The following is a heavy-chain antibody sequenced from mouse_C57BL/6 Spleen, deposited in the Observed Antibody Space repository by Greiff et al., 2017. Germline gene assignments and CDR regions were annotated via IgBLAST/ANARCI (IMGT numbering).Heavy chain of an antibody. CDR3: ARDYYGSSYWFAY. V-gene: IGHV1-72*01. Sequence: QVQLQQPGAELVKPGASVKLSCKASGYTFTSYWMHWVKQRPGRGLGWIGRIDPNSGGTKYNEKFKSKATLTVDKPSSTAYMQLSSLTSEDSAVYYCARDYYGSSYWFAYWGQGTLVTVSA. CDR1: GYTFTSYW. CDR2: IDPNSGGT. J-gene: IGHJ3*01. D-gene: IGHD1-1*01.